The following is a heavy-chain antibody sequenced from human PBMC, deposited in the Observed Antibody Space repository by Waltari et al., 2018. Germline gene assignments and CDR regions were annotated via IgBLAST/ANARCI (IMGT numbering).Heavy chain of an antibody. V-gene: IGHV4-39*07. CDR3: ARRYSSSWPFDY. D-gene: IGHD6-13*01. J-gene: IGHJ4*02. Sequence: QLQLQESGPGLVKPSETLSLTCTVSGGSISSSSYYWGWIRQPPGKGLEWIGSIYYSGSTYYNPSLKSRVTISVDTSKNQFSLKLSSVTAADTAVYYCARRYSSSWPFDYWGQGTLVTVSS. CDR1: GGSISSSSYY. CDR2: IYYSGST.